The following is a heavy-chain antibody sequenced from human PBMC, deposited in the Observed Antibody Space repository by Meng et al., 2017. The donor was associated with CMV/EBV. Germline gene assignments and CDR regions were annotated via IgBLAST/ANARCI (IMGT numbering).Heavy chain of an antibody. CDR1: GYSFTSYW. CDR3: ARRTYDILTGYYLDAFDI. D-gene: IGHD3-9*01. Sequence: GESLKISCKGSGYSFTSYWIGWVRQMPGKGLEWMGIIYPGDSDTRYSPSFQGQVTISADKSISTAYLQWSSLKASDTAMYCCARRTYDILTGYYLDAFDIWGQGTMVTVSS. CDR2: IYPGDSDT. J-gene: IGHJ3*02. V-gene: IGHV5-51*01.